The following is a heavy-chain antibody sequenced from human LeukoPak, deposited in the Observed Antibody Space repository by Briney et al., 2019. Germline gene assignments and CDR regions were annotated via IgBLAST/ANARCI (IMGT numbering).Heavy chain of an antibody. J-gene: IGHJ4*02. CDR1: GGTFSSYA. CDR2: IIPILGIA. V-gene: IGHV1-69*04. D-gene: IGHD3-10*02. Sequence: GASVKVSCKASGGTFSSYAVSWVRQAPGQGLEWMGRIIPILGIANYAQKFQGRVTITADKSTSTAYMELSSLRSEDTAVYYCARVSGGYYDHWGQGTLVTVSS. CDR3: ARVSGGYYDH.